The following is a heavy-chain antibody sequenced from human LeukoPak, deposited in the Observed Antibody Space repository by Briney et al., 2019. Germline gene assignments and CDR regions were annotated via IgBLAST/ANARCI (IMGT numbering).Heavy chain of an antibody. CDR2: MNPNGGNT. CDR1: GYTFTSYD. D-gene: IGHD6-13*01. V-gene: IGHV1-8*01. Sequence: ASVKVSCKASGYTFTSYDINWVRQATGQGLEWMGWMNPNGGNTGYAQKFQGRVTMTRNTSISTAYMELSSLRSEDTAVYYCARDLISDGSWFVWGQGTLVTVSS. CDR3: ARDLISDGSWFV. J-gene: IGHJ4*02.